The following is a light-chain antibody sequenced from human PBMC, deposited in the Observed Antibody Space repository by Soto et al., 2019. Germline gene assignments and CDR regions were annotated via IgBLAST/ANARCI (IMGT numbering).Light chain of an antibody. V-gene: IGLV2-14*01. CDR3: YSYRGYYTRV. J-gene: IGLJ1*01. CDR2: EVS. Sequence: QSALTQPASVSGSPGQSITISCTGTSSDAGGYNFVSWYQQHPGRAPKLLIYEVSRRPSGVSNRFSGSKSGDTASLTISGLQAEDEADYYCYSYRGYYTRVFGTGTKVTV. CDR1: SSDAGGYNF.